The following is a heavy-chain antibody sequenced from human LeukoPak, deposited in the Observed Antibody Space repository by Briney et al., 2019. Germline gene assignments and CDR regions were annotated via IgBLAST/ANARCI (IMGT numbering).Heavy chain of an antibody. Sequence: GGSLILSCALSGYTLSRCDTLCARQAPGKGLEYVSAISSNGGSTYYANSVKGRFTISRDNSKNTLYLQMGSLRAEDMAVYYCASSAGEVVNPEYVLDIWGQGTMVTVSS. CDR3: ASSAGEVVNPEYVLDI. V-gene: IGHV3-64*01. CDR2: ISSNGGST. J-gene: IGHJ3*02. D-gene: IGHD3-10*01. CDR1: GYTLSRCD.